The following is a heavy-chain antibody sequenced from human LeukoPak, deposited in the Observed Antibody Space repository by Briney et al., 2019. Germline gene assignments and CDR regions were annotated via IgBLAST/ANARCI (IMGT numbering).Heavy chain of an antibody. V-gene: IGHV4-39*01. Sequence: SETLSLTCTVSGGSISSSSYYWGWIRQPPGKGLEWIGSIYYSGSTYYNPSLKSRVTIAVATSEYQFSLKLSSVTAADTAVYYCARLAPYGSGSLDYWGQGTLVTVSS. CDR3: ARLAPYGSGSLDY. J-gene: IGHJ4*02. D-gene: IGHD3-10*01. CDR2: IYYSGST. CDR1: GGSISSSSYY.